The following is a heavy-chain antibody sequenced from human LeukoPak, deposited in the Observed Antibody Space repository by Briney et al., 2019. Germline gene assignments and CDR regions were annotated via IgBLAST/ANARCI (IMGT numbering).Heavy chain of an antibody. CDR2: ISGSGGST. V-gene: IGHV3-23*01. J-gene: IGHJ4*02. CDR3: ARQFPYCGGDCYSGFLDY. CDR1: GFTFSSYA. D-gene: IGHD2-21*02. Sequence: GGSLRLSCAASGFTFSSYAMSWVRQAPGKGLEWVSAISGSGGSTYYADSVKGRFTISGDNSKNSLYLQMNSLRAEDTAVYYCARQFPYCGGDCYSGFLDYWGQGTLVTVSS.